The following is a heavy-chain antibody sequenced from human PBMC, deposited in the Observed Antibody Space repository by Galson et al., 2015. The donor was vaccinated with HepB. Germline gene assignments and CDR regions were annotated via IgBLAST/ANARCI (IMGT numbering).Heavy chain of an antibody. V-gene: IGHV4-61*08. D-gene: IGHD5-24*01. CDR2: VCYNGPT. Sequence: ETLSLTCTVSGASVSSRDFCWSWIQQPPGERPEQIGYVCYNGPTTYNPSLKGRVSMSVATSKNLLSLRVTSVTAADTAVYFRTSGRDAYKTGFWGQGTLVTVSS. CDR3: TSGRDAYKTGF. CDR1: GASVSSRDFC. J-gene: IGHJ4*02.